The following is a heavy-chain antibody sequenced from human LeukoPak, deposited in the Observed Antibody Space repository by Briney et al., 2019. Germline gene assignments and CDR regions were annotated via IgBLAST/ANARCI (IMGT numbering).Heavy chain of an antibody. CDR3: ARDKSPHGIAVAGADY. CDR1: GGTFSSYA. J-gene: IGHJ4*02. D-gene: IGHD6-19*01. V-gene: IGHV1-69*04. Sequence: ASVKVSCKASGGTFSSYAISWVRQAPGQGLEWMGRIIPILGIANYAQTFQGRVTITADKSTSTAYMELSSLRSEDTAVYYCARDKSPHGIAVAGADYWGQGTLVTVSS. CDR2: IIPILGIA.